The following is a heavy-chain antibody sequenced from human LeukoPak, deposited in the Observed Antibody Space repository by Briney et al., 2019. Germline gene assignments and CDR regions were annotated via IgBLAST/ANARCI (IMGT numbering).Heavy chain of an antibody. Sequence: GGSLRLSCTAPGFTFGDYAMSWVRQATGRGLEWVGFIRSKAYGGTTEYAASVKGRFTISRDDSNSIAYLQMNSMKTEDTAVYYCSRVRSWFGFGDYWGQGTLVTVSS. CDR3: SRVRSWFGFGDY. V-gene: IGHV3-49*04. D-gene: IGHD3-10*01. CDR1: GFTFGDYA. J-gene: IGHJ4*02. CDR2: IRSKAYGGTT.